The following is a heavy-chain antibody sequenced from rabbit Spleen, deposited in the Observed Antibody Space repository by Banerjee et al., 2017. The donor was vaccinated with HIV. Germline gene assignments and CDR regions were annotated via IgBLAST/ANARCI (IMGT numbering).Heavy chain of an antibody. Sequence: QSLEESGGDLVKPGASLTLTCTASGFSFTYIDYLCWVRQPPGKGPEWIACVTAGVSFTTYYATWAKGRFTISKTSSTTVTLQMTSLTVADTATYFCASWWHNDVAGLDSWGQGTLVTVS. D-gene: IGHD4-2*01. J-gene: IGHJ2*01. V-gene: IGHV1S40*01. CDR3: ASWWHNDVAGLDS. CDR1: GFSFTYIDY. CDR2: VTAGVSFTT.